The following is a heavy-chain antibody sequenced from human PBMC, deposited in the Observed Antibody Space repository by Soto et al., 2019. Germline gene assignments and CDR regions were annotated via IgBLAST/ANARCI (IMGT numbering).Heavy chain of an antibody. CDR3: VSSAGAKLDYSFFDY. CDR2: ISWNSGSI. J-gene: IGHJ4*02. Sequence: EVQLVESGGGLVQPGRSLRLSCAASGFTFDDYAMHWVRQAPGKGLEWVSGISWNSGSIGYADSVKGRFTISGDNAKNSLYLQMNSLRAEDTALYYCVSSAGAKLDYSFFDYWGQGTLVTVSS. CDR1: GFTFDDYA. D-gene: IGHD6-6*01. V-gene: IGHV3-9*01.